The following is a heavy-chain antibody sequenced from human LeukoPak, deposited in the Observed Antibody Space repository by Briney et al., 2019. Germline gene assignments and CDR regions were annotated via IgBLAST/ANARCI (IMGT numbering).Heavy chain of an antibody. CDR3: ARVVVAANYYYYYGMDV. CDR1: GGSISSSSYY. J-gene: IGHJ6*01. D-gene: IGHD2-15*01. V-gene: IGHV4-39*07. Sequence: PSETLSLTCTVSGGSISSSSYYWGWIRQPPGKGLEWIGSIYYSGSTYYNPSLKSRVTISVDTSKNQFSLKLSSVTAADTAVYYCARVVVAANYYYYYGMDVXXXGXTVTVSS. CDR2: IYYSGST.